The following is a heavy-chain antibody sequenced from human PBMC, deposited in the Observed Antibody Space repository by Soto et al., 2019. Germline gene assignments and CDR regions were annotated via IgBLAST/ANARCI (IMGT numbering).Heavy chain of an antibody. J-gene: IGHJ4*02. D-gene: IGHD1-26*01. CDR1: GFSLSNARMG. V-gene: IGHV2-5*02. Sequence: GSGPTLVNPTETLTLTCTVSGFSLSNARMGVSWIRQPPGKALEWLAHIYWDDDKRYSPSLKSRLTITKDTSKNQVVLTMTNMEPVDTATYYCAGSREPFDYWGQGTLVTVSS. CDR2: IYWDDDK. CDR3: AGSREPFDY.